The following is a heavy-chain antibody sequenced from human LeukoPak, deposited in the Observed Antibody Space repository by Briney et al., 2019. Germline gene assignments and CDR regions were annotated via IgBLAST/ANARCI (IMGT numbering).Heavy chain of an antibody. Sequence: GGSLRLSCAASGFTFSSYSMSWVRQAPGKGLEWVSTIRGNGRSTDYADSVKRRFTISRDNSKNTLYLEMNSLRAEDTAVYYCAKLTDSNGYQYFHHWGQGTLVTVSS. CDR3: AKLTDSNGYQYFHH. CDR1: GFTFSSYS. CDR2: IRGNGRST. V-gene: IGHV3-23*01. J-gene: IGHJ1*01. D-gene: IGHD3-22*01.